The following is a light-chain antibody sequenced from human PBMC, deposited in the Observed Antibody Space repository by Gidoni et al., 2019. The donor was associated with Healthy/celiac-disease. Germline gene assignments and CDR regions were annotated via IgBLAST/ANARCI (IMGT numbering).Light chain of an antibody. CDR3: QQNYSTPMYT. J-gene: IGKJ2*01. CDR2: AAS. CDR1: QSISSY. Sequence: DIQMTQSPSSLSASVGDRVTITCRASQSISSYLNWYRQKPGKAPKLLLYAASSLQSGVPSRFSGSGSGTDFTLTISSLQPEDFATYYCQQNYSTPMYTFGQGTKLEIK. V-gene: IGKV1-39*01.